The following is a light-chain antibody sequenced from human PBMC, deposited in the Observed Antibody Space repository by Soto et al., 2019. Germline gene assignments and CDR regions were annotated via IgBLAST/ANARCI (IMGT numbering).Light chain of an antibody. CDR2: AAS. CDR1: QDISNY. Sequence: DIQMTQSPSSLSASVGDRVTITCQASQDISNYLNWYQQKPGKAPRLLIYAASHLQTGVPSRFRGTGSATHFTLTISSLQPEDFATYYCQQSYRAVTFGQGTRLEIK. CDR3: QQSYRAVT. J-gene: IGKJ5*01. V-gene: IGKV1-39*01.